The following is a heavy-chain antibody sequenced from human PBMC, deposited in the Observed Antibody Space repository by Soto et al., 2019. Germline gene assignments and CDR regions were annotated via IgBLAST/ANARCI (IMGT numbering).Heavy chain of an antibody. D-gene: IGHD3-3*01. CDR3: APRVLRTVFGLATTTAIYFDF. V-gene: IGHV2-5*02. J-gene: IGHJ4*02. CDR2: IYWDDDK. Sequence: QITLNESGPTVVRPTETLTLTCRFSGFSLTTSGVGVGWVRQSPGKAPEWLALIYWDDDKRYSESLKSRLTITKDTSKNQVVLTAANLDPTDTATYYCAPRVLRTVFGLATTTAIYFDFWGQGTPVAVSS. CDR1: GFSLTTSGVG.